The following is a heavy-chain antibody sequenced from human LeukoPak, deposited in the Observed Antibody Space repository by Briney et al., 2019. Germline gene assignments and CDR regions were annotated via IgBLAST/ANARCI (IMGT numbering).Heavy chain of an antibody. Sequence: SETLSLTCAVYGGSFSGYYWSWIRQPPGKGLEWIGEINHSGSTNYNPSLKSRVTISVGTSKNQFSLKLSPVTAADTAVYYCARGGRRGDYWGQGTLVTVSS. CDR1: GGSFSGYY. CDR2: INHSGST. CDR3: ARGGRRGDY. D-gene: IGHD1-26*01. V-gene: IGHV4-34*01. J-gene: IGHJ4*02.